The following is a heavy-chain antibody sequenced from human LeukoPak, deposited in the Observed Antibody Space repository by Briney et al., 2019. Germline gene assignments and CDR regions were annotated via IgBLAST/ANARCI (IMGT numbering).Heavy chain of an antibody. CDR3: ARHVCSSTNCRCFDY. D-gene: IGHD2-2*01. J-gene: IGHJ4*02. CDR2: IHYSRST. CDR1: GGSISSETYY. Sequence: SETLSLTCNLPGGSISSETYYWAWIRQPPGKGLEWIGRIHYSRSTYDNAALQSRPTISVDTSKSKFSLRLRSVTAEDTAVYFGARHVCSSTNCRCFDYCGQGALVTVSS. V-gene: IGHV4-39*01.